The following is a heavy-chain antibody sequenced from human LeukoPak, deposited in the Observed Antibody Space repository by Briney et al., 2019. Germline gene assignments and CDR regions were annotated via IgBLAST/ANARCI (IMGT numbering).Heavy chain of an antibody. CDR1: GFTFGAYA. D-gene: IGHD3-10*01. J-gene: IGHJ4*02. CDR2: ISGSGDDT. V-gene: IGHV3-23*01. CDR3: AKYTPANYYGSGSLFDY. Sequence: GGSLRLSCAASGFTFGAYAMSWVRQAPGKGLEWVSGISGSGDDTYYADSVKGRFTISRDSSRNTLYLQMNSLRAEDTAVYYCAKYTPANYYGSGSLFDYWGQGALVTVSS.